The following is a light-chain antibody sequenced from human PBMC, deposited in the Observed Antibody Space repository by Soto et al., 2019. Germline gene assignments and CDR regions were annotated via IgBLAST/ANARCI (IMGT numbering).Light chain of an antibody. CDR1: SSNIGSND. V-gene: IGLV1-51*02. Sequence: QAVVTQPPSVSAAPGQKVTISCSGNSSNIGSNDVSWYQQLPGKAPKLLIYENSQRPSGIPDRFSGSKSGTSATLDITGLQTGDEADYYCGTWDSSLIALFGTGTKLTVL. CDR2: ENS. CDR3: GTWDSSLIAL. J-gene: IGLJ1*01.